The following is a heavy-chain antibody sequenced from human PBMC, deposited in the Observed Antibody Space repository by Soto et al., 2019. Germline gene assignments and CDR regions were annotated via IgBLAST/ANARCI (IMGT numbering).Heavy chain of an antibody. CDR3: ARTTAFEY. CDR1: GFTFGGNG. D-gene: IGHD1-26*01. J-gene: IGHJ4*02. CDR2: IKEDGSDK. Sequence: GGSLRLSCAASGFTFGGNGRSWVRQAPGKGLEWVANIKEDGSDKNYVDSVKGRFTISRDNAKNSLYLQMNSLRAEDTAVYYCARTTAFEYWGQGTQVTVSS. V-gene: IGHV3-7*01.